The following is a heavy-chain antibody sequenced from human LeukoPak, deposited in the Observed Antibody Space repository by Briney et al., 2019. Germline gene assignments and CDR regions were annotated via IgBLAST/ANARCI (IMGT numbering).Heavy chain of an antibody. D-gene: IGHD2-2*01. Sequence: PSETLSLTCTVSGGSISSGGYYWSWIRQHPGKGLEWIGYIYYSGSTYYTPSLKSRVTISVDTSKNQFSLKLSSVTAAATAVYYCANIVVVPAASFGAFDIWGQGTMVTVSS. CDR3: ANIVVVPAASFGAFDI. J-gene: IGHJ3*02. CDR2: IYYSGST. CDR1: GGSISSGGYY. V-gene: IGHV4-31*03.